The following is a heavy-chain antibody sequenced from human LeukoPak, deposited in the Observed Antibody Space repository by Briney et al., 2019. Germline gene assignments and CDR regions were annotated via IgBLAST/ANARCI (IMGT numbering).Heavy chain of an antibody. CDR2: IYYSGST. V-gene: IGHV4-59*08. J-gene: IGHJ4*02. Sequence: SETLSLTCTVSGGSISSYYWSWLRQPPGKGLEWIGYIYYSGSTNYNPSLKSRVTISVDTSKNQFSLKLSSVTAADTAVYYCAAYSSSLGPFFDYWGQGTLVTVSS. CDR3: AAYSSSLGPFFDY. CDR1: GGSISSYY. D-gene: IGHD6-13*01.